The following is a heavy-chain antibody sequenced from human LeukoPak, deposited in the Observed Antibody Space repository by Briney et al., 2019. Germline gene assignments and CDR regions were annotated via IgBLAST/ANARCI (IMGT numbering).Heavy chain of an antibody. CDR1: GFTFSNAW. CDR3: TTDHSVRGVYWGGDY. J-gene: IGHJ4*02. CDR2: IKSKTDGGTT. D-gene: IGHD3-10*01. V-gene: IGHV3-15*01. Sequence: PGGSLRLSCAASGFTFSNAWMSWVRQAPGKGLEWVGRIKSKTDGGTTDYAAPVKGRFTISRDDSKNTLYLQMNSLKTEDTAVYYCTTDHSVRGVYWGGDYWGQGALVTVSS.